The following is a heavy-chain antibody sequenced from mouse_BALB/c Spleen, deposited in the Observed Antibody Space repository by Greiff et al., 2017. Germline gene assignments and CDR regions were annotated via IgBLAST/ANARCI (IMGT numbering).Heavy chain of an antibody. CDR1: GFTFSSYA. CDR3: ARHLRDYDSGDY. CDR2: ISSGGSYT. Sequence: EVQLVESGGGLVKPGGSLKLSCAASGFTFSSYAMSWVRQTPEKRLEWVATISSGGSYTYYPDSVKGRFTISRDNAKNTLYLQMSSLRSEDTAMYYCARHLRDYDSGDYWGQGTTLTVSS. D-gene: IGHD2-4*01. V-gene: IGHV5-9-3*01. J-gene: IGHJ2*01.